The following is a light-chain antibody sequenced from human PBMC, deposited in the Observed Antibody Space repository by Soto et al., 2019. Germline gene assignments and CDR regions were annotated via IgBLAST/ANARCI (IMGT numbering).Light chain of an antibody. V-gene: IGKV1-6*01. CDR3: HQTYNIPWT. Sequence: AIHVTQSPSSLSASVGDRVTITCRASQGIRNDLGWYQQKPGKAPKLLIYAASSLQSGVPSRFSGSGSGTDFTLTISSLQPEDFATYWCHQTYNIPWTFGQGTKVAIK. CDR2: AAS. CDR1: QGIRND. J-gene: IGKJ1*01.